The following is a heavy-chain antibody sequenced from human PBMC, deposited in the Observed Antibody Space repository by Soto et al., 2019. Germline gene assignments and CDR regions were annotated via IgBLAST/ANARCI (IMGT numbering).Heavy chain of an antibody. J-gene: IGHJ4*02. CDR1: DFTVSTNY. V-gene: IGHV3-53*04. CDR2: IYAGGNT. CDR3: ASEQQLGPV. Sequence: EVQLVESGGGLVQPGGSLRLSCAASDFTVSTNYMSWVRQAPGKGLEWVSIIYAGGNTYYADSVKGRFTISRDNSKNTLYLQMNSLRVEDTAVYYCASEQQLGPVWGQGTLVTVSS. D-gene: IGHD6-13*01.